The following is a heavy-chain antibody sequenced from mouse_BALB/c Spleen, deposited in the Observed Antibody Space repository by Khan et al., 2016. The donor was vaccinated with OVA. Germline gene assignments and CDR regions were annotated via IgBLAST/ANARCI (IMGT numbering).Heavy chain of an antibody. Sequence: QVQLQQSGPELVKPGASVKMSCKASGYTFTDYVMNWVKQRTGQGLEWIGQIYPGSDSTYYNEKFKGKATLTADRSSSTVYMQLSSLTSEDSAVYFCASAGWDVFAYWGQGTLVTVSA. CDR3: ASAGWDVFAY. D-gene: IGHD4-1*01. CDR1: GYTFTDYV. V-gene: IGHV1-77*01. CDR2: IYPGSDST. J-gene: IGHJ3*01.